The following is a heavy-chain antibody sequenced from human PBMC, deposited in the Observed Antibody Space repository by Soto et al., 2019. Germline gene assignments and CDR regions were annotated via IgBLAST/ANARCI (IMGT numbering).Heavy chain of an antibody. Sequence: SVKVSCKASGGTFSSYAISWVRQAPGQGLEWMGGIIPIFGTANYAQKFQGRVTITADESTSTAYMELSSLRSEDTAVYYCARLYSSGWYFDYWGQGTLVTASS. V-gene: IGHV1-69*13. CDR3: ARLYSSGWYFDY. D-gene: IGHD6-19*01. J-gene: IGHJ4*02. CDR2: IIPIFGTA. CDR1: GGTFSSYA.